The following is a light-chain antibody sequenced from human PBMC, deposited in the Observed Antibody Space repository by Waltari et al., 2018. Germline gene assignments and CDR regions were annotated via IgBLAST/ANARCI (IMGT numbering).Light chain of an antibody. CDR3: VSYVQKDIWL. CDR2: EVI. J-gene: IGLJ3*02. CDR1: TSGSGNSDF. V-gene: IGLV2-23*02. Sequence: QSALTQPASVSGAPGQSITISCTATTSGSGNSDFVSWYQHHPGKIPKLLIYEVIKRPSNSSDRVTGSKSGNTASLSISGLQADDEADYYCVSYVQKDIWLFGRGTKVTVL.